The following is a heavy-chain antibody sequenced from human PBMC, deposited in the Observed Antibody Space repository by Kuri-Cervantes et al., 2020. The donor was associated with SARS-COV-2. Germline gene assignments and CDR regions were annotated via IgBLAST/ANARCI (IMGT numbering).Heavy chain of an antibody. Sequence: LRLSCTVSGGSISSGGYYWSWIRQPPGKGLEWIGYIYHSGSTYYNPSLKSRVTISVDRSKNQFSLKLSSVTAADTAVYYCAGPNYDFWSGYYTGNYYYYMDVWGKGTTVPSP. V-gene: IGHV4-30-2*01. J-gene: IGHJ6*03. CDR3: AGPNYDFWSGYYTGNYYYYMDV. CDR2: IYHSGST. CDR1: GGSISSGGYY. D-gene: IGHD3-3*01.